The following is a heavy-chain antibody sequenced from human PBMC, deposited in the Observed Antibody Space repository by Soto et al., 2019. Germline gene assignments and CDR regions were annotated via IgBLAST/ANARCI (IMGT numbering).Heavy chain of an antibody. CDR1: VYSFTSYW. J-gene: IGHJ6*02. V-gene: IGHV5-10-1*01. D-gene: IGHD5-18*01. CDR3: ARVDTAMVPGYYYGMDV. CDR2: IDPSDSYT. Sequence: GESLKISCKGSVYSFTSYWISWVRQMPGKGLEWMGRIDPSDSYTNYSPSFQGHVTISADKSISTAYLQWSSLKASDTAMYYCARVDTAMVPGYYYGMDVWGQGTTVTVSS.